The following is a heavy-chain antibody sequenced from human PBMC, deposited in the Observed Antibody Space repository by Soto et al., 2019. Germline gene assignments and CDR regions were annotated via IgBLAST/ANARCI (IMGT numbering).Heavy chain of an antibody. CDR1: GYTFTGYY. J-gene: IGHJ6*02. Sequence: ASVKVSCKASGYTFTGYYMHWVRQAPGQGLEWMGWINPNSGGTNYAQKFQGRVTMTRDTSISTAYMELSRLRSDDTAVYYCARDDQYYYYRMDVWGQGTTVTVSS. V-gene: IGHV1-2*02. CDR2: INPNSGGT. CDR3: ARDDQYYYYRMDV.